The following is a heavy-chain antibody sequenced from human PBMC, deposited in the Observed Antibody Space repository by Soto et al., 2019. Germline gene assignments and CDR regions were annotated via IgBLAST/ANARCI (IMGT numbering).Heavy chain of an antibody. CDR3: AKERAWSGLSGRYCSGGSCRTDYYYYMDV. Sequence: PGGSNRLSCAASGVNFSNYAMSWVRKEPGKGLEWVSAISGSGGSTYYADSVKGRFTISRDNSKNTLYLQMNSLRAEDTAVYYCAKERAWSGLSGRYCSGGSCRTDYYYYMDVWGKGTTVTVSS. CDR1: GVNFSNYA. CDR2: ISGSGGST. V-gene: IGHV3-23*01. D-gene: IGHD2-15*01. J-gene: IGHJ6*03.